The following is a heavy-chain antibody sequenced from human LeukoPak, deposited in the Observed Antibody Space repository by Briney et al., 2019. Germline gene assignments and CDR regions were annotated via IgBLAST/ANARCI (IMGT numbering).Heavy chain of an antibody. V-gene: IGHV3-23*01. J-gene: IGHJ3*02. CDR2: IFPSGGEI. CDR1: GFTFSTFA. Sequence: GGSLRLSCAASGFTFSTFAMIWVRQPPGKGLEWVSSIFPSGGEIHYADSVKGRFTISRDNSKNTLYLQMNSLRAEDTAVYYCAKEARITMVRGVISAFDIWGQGTMVTVSS. D-gene: IGHD3-10*01. CDR3: AKEARITMVRGVISAFDI.